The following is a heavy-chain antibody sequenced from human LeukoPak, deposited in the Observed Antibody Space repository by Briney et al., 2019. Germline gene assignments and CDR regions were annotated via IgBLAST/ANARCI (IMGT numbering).Heavy chain of an antibody. V-gene: IGHV3-23*01. J-gene: IGHJ4*02. CDR2: ITASGGST. Sequence: PGGSLRLSCAASRFTFSTYVMSWVRQAPGKGLEWVSGITASGGSTYYADSVKGRFTISRDNSKNTLYLQMNSLRAEDTAVYYCAKGEAGGGWSQVDYWGQGTLVTVSS. CDR3: AKGEAGGGWSQVDY. D-gene: IGHD6-19*01. CDR1: RFTFSTYV.